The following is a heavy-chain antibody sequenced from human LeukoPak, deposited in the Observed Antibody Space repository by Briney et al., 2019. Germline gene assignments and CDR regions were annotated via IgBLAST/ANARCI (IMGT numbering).Heavy chain of an antibody. V-gene: IGHV4-4*02. Sequence: SETLSLTCAVSGGSISSPVWWSWVRQPPGKGLEWIGEIYHSGSTNYSPSLKSRVTVSVDESKNQFSLKLNSVTAADTAVYYCARDGHDILTGYPPLGAFDIWGQGTMVTVSS. CDR3: ARDGHDILTGYPPLGAFDI. J-gene: IGHJ3*02. D-gene: IGHD3-9*01. CDR1: GGSISSPVW. CDR2: IYHSGST.